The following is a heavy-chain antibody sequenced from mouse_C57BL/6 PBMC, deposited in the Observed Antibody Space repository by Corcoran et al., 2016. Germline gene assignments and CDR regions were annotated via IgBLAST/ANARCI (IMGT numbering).Heavy chain of an antibody. D-gene: IGHD1-1*01. CDR2: INTYSGVP. Sequence: QIQLVQSGPELKKPGETVKISCKASGYTFTTYGMSWVKQAPGKGLKWMGWINTYSGVPTYADDFKGRFAFSLETSASTAYLQINNLKNEDTATYFCARWPYYYGSSYGAMDYWGQGTSVTVSS. V-gene: IGHV9-3*01. CDR1: GYTFTTYG. J-gene: IGHJ4*01. CDR3: ARWPYYYGSSYGAMDY.